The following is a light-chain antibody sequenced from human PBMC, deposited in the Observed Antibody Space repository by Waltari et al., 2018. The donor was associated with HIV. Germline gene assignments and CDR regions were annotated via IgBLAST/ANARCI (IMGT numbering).Light chain of an antibody. Sequence: QSVLTQPPSASGPPGQTVTISCSGSSSNIGKNTVHWYQQLPRAVPKVLIYINSQRPSGVPDRFSGSKSGTSAALAISGLHSEDEADYYCEAWDDTLNGFVFGTGTRVTVL. CDR3: EAWDDTLNGFV. J-gene: IGLJ1*01. CDR1: SSNIGKNT. V-gene: IGLV1-44*01. CDR2: INS.